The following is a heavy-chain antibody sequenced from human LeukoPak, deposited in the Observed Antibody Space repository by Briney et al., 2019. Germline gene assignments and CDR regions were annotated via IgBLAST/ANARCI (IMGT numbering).Heavy chain of an antibody. CDR2: INPSGGST. CDR3: ARGPKDDTSGYYYFDY. CDR1: GYTFTSYY. Sequence: GASVKVSCKASGYTFTSYYMHWVRQAPGQGLEWMGVINPSGGSTSYAQKFQGRVTMTRDMSTSTVYMELSSLRSEDTAVYYCARGPKDDTSGYYYFDYWGQGTLVTVSS. D-gene: IGHD3-22*01. V-gene: IGHV1-46*01. J-gene: IGHJ4*02.